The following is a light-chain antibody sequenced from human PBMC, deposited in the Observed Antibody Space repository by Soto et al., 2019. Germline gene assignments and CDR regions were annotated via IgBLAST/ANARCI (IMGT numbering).Light chain of an antibody. CDR2: GAS. CDR3: PHYGGTTFT. Sequence: EIVLTQSPGTLSLSPGEGATLSCRASQSVSSSYIARYQQRPGQTPSLVIYGASTRATGIPDRFSGSGSGIHFPLTISKLEPGDFAVYCCPHYGGTTFTFGKGTRLEIK. CDR1: QSVSSSY. J-gene: IGKJ5*01. V-gene: IGKV3-20*01.